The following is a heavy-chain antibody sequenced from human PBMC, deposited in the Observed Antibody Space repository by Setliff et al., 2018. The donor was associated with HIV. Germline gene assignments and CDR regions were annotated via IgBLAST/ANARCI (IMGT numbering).Heavy chain of an antibody. CDR1: GFSFTDAR. Sequence: GGSLRLSCAASGFSFTDARMNWVRQAPGKGLEWVGHIKSKTDGGTIDYAAPGRGRFTISRDDSRNTLYLQINSLKAEDTAVYYCTTKYSWGQGTLVTVSS. V-gene: IGHV3-15*07. CDR2: IKSKTDGGTI. J-gene: IGHJ4*02. CDR3: TTKYS.